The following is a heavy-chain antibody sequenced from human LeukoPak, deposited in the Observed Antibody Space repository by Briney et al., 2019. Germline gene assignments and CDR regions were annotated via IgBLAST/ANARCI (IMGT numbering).Heavy chain of an antibody. D-gene: IGHD3-22*01. CDR3: ARAISYYDNSGYSYYFDY. V-gene: IGHV4-38-2*02. J-gene: IGHJ4*02. Sequence: PSETLSLTCTVSGYSISSGYYGGWIRQPPGKGLEWIGSIYHSGSTYYNPSLKSRVTISVDTSKNQFSLKLSSVTTTDTAVYYCARAISYYDNSGYSYYFDYWGQGTLVPVSS. CDR2: IYHSGST. CDR1: GYSISSGYY.